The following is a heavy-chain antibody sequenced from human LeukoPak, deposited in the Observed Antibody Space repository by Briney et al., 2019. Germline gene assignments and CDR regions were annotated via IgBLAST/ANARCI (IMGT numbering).Heavy chain of an antibody. D-gene: IGHD5-18*01. V-gene: IGHV4-59*01. J-gene: IGHJ4*02. CDR3: ARVGGRIQLWSDYYFDC. CDR1: GGSISSYY. CDR2: IYYSGST. Sequence: PSETLSLTCTVSGGSISSYYWSWIRQPPGKGLWWIGYIYYSGSTNYNPSLKSRVTISVDTSKNQFSLKLSSVTAADTAVYYCARVGGRIQLWSDYYFDCWGQGTLVTVSS.